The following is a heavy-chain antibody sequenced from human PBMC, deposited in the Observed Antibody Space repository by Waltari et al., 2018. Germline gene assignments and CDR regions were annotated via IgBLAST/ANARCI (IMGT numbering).Heavy chain of an antibody. D-gene: IGHD1-26*01. CDR1: VFSFCNYW. Sequence: EVQLVESVGGLVEPGGSLRLSCVASVFSFCNYWMSWVRQAPGKGREGVADIKEDGSKEYYLGAVKGRFTISRDNAKNSVYLQMNSLRPEDTAVYYCARDWEGERPNFDYWGQGTLVTVSS. CDR3: ARDWEGERPNFDY. CDR2: IKEDGSKE. V-gene: IGHV3-7*04. J-gene: IGHJ4*02.